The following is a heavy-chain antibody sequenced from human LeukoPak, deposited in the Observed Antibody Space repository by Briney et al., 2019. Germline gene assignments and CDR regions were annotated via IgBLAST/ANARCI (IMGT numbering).Heavy chain of an antibody. Sequence: SQTLSLTCGISGDSVSRNTATWNWIRHSPSRSLEWLGRTYYRSKWSSVYAASVKSRMTVTPDTSKNQVSLQLNSVTPEDTAVYYCASSGYYQEYLQHWGQGTLVTVSS. J-gene: IGHJ1*01. D-gene: IGHD3-22*01. V-gene: IGHV6-1*01. CDR2: TYYRSKWSS. CDR1: GDSVSRNTAT. CDR3: ASSGYYQEYLQH.